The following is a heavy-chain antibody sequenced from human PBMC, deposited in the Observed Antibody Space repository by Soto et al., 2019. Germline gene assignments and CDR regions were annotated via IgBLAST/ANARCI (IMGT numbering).Heavy chain of an antibody. J-gene: IGHJ6*02. CDR3: AMGDYEISERGYYYYGMDV. CDR1: GGTFSSYA. V-gene: IGHV1-69*12. Sequence: QVQLVQSGAEVKKPGSSVKVSSKASGGTFSSYAISWVRQAPGQGLEWMGGIIPIFGTANYAQKFQGRVTITADESTSTAYMELSSLRSEDTAVYYCAMGDYEISERGYYYYGMDVWGQGTTVTVSS. CDR2: IIPIFGTA. D-gene: IGHD3-9*01.